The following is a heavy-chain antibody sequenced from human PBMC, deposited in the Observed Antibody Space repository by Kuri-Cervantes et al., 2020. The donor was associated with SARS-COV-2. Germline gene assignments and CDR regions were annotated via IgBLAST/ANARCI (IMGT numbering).Heavy chain of an antibody. CDR3: AIGGVLGQTLHF. CDR2: ISESGDIT. J-gene: IGHJ4*02. D-gene: IGHD3-16*01. CDR1: GFTFSSYA. V-gene: IGHV3-23*01. Sequence: LSLTRAASGFTFSSYAMTWVRQAPGKGRECGSGISESGDITHYTDSGKGRFTISRDSSKNTLYLQMDSLKVEDTAAYYCAIGGVLGQTLHFWGQGTLVTVSS.